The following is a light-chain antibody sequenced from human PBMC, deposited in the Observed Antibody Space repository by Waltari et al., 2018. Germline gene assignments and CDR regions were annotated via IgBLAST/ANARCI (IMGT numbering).Light chain of an antibody. Sequence: QAVVTQEPSLTVSPGGTVTLTCGSSTGAVTSGHYPYWFQQKPGQAPRTLIYDTSNKPPWTPARFSGSLLGGKAALTLSGAQPEDEAEYYCLLSYSGADVVFGGGTKLTVL. CDR3: LLSYSGADVV. CDR2: DTS. V-gene: IGLV7-46*01. J-gene: IGLJ2*01. CDR1: TGAVTSGHY.